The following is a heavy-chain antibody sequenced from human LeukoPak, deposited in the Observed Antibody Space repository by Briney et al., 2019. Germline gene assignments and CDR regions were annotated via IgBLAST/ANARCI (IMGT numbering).Heavy chain of an antibody. Sequence: ASVKVSCKASGYTFTNFDINWVRQASGQGLQWLGWMNPDTANTGYAQTFKGRVIFTTNTSITTVYMELSGLRSEDTAVYFCARASGHYKYYLDYWGQGTLVTVSS. CDR1: GYTFTNFD. CDR3: ARASGHYKYYLDY. V-gene: IGHV1-8*03. D-gene: IGHD3-22*01. J-gene: IGHJ4*02. CDR2: MNPDTANT.